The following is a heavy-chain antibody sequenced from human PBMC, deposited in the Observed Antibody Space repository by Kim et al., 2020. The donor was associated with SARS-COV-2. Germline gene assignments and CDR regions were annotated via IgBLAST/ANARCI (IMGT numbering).Heavy chain of an antibody. J-gene: IGHJ4*02. CDR1: GGSFSNYA. V-gene: IGHV1-69*13. D-gene: IGHD3-3*01. Sequence: SVKVSCKASGGSFSNYAINWVRQAPGQGLEWLGGIIPIFATAKYTQKFQGRVTITADESTTTAYMELSSLRSEDTAVYFCARDRNSLNFNGYFDFWGQGTLVTVSS. CDR2: IIPIFATA. CDR3: ARDRNSLNFNGYFDF.